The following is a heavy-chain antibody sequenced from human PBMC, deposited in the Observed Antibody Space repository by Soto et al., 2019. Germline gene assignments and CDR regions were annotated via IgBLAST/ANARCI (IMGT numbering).Heavy chain of an antibody. CDR1: GFTFSSYG. CDR2: IWYDGSNK. D-gene: IGHD5-12*01. J-gene: IGHJ4*02. V-gene: IGHV3-33*01. Sequence: GGSLRLSCAASGFTFSSYGMHWVRQAPGKGLEWVAVIWYDGSNKYYAGSVKGRFTISRDNSKNTLYLQMNSLRAEDTAVYYCARAGGYERYFDYWGQGTLVTVSS. CDR3: ARAGGYERYFDY.